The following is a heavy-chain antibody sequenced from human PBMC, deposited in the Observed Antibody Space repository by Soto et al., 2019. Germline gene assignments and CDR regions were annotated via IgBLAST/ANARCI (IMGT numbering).Heavy chain of an antibody. J-gene: IGHJ4*02. CDR2: IKQDGSEK. Sequence: GGSLRLSCAASGFTFSSYWMSWVRQAPGKGLEWVANIKQDGSEKYYVDSVKGRFTISRDNAKNSLYLQMNSLRAEDTAVYYCARTRYNWNYFAPRFPIGEDYWGQGTLVTVSS. CDR3: ARTRYNWNYFAPRFPIGEDY. CDR1: GFTFSSYW. V-gene: IGHV3-7*01. D-gene: IGHD1-7*01.